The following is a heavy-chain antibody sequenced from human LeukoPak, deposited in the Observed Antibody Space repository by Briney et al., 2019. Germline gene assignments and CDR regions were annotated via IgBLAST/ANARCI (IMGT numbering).Heavy chain of an antibody. CDR3: ASQSSSSWTYYFDY. Sequence: SETLSLTCTVSGGSISSSNYYWGWIRQPPGKGLEWIGSIYYSGSTNYNPSLKSRVTISVDTSKNQFSLKLSSVTAADTAVYYCASQSSSSWTYYFDYWGQGTLVTVSS. J-gene: IGHJ4*02. CDR2: IYYSGST. CDR1: GGSISSSNYY. V-gene: IGHV4-39*07. D-gene: IGHD6-13*01.